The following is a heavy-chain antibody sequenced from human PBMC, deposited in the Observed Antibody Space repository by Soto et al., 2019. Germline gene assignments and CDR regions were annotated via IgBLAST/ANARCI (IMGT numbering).Heavy chain of an antibody. Sequence: QVQLVESGGGVVQPGRSLRLSCAASGFSFSSYAMHWVRQAPGKGLEWVAVISYDGSNKYYADSVKGRFTISRDNSKNALYLQMNSLRAEDTDVYYCARDLRGDSGSVWGRYPDDYWGQGTLVTVSS. J-gene: IGHJ4*02. CDR2: ISYDGSNK. V-gene: IGHV3-30-3*01. CDR3: ARDLRGDSGSVWGRYPDDY. D-gene: IGHD3-16*02. CDR1: GFSFSSYA.